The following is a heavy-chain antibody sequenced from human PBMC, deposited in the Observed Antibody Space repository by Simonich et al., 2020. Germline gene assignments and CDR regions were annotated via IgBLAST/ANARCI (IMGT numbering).Heavy chain of an antibody. CDR3: ATGFEYSSSSWAFDI. CDR2: VEPENGET. V-gene: IGHV1-69-2*01. Sequence: EVQLVQSGAEVKKPGATVKISCKVSGYTFTDAYMHWVQQASGKGRDWKGLVEPENGETIYTEKFQVRVTITADTSTDTAYMELSSLRSEDTAVYYCATGFEYSSSSWAFDIWGQGTMVTVSS. J-gene: IGHJ3*02. CDR1: GYTFTDAY. D-gene: IGHD6-6*01.